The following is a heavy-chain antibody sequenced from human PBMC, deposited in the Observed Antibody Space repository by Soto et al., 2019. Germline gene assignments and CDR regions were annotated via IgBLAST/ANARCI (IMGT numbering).Heavy chain of an antibody. D-gene: IGHD3-22*01. CDR1: GFTFSDYY. V-gene: IGHV3-11*06. CDR2: ISSSSSYI. CDR3: VREPRYYYDSSGYLNWFDP. J-gene: IGHJ5*02. Sequence: GGSLRLSCAASGFTFSDYYMSWIRQAPGKGLEWVSYISSSSSYINYADSVKGRFTISRDNAKNSLYLQMNSLRDEDTAVYYCVREPRYYYDSSGYLNWFDPWGQGTLVTVSS.